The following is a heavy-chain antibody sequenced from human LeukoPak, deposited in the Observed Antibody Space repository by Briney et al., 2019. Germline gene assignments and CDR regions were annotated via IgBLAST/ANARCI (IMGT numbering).Heavy chain of an antibody. CDR2: IIPILGIA. V-gene: IGHV1-69*04. CDR1: GGTFSSYA. J-gene: IGHJ3*02. D-gene: IGHD3-22*01. CDR3: AIRAHVVSAGAFDI. Sequence: SVKVSFKASGGTFSSYASSWVRQAPGQGLEWMGRIIPILGIANYAQNFQGRVTITADKSTSTAYMELRSLRSEDTAVYYCAIRAHVVSAGAFDIWGQGTMVTVSS.